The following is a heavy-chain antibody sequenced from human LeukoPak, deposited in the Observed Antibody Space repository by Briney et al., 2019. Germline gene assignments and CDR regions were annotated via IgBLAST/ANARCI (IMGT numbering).Heavy chain of an antibody. J-gene: IGHJ4*02. CDR1: GFTFSDYY. CDR3: ARRAYSSSWYSDY. CDR2: ISSSSSYT. D-gene: IGHD6-13*01. V-gene: IGHV3-11*06. Sequence: PGGSLRLSCAASGFTFSDYYMSWIRPAPGKGLEWISYISSSSSYTNYADSVKGRFTISRDNAKNSLYLQMNSLRAEDTAVYYCARRAYSSSWYSDYWGQGTLVTVSS.